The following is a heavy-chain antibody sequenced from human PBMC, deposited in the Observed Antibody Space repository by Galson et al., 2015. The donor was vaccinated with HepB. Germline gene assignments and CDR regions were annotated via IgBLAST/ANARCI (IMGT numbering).Heavy chain of an antibody. CDR3: ARGKYYYGSGSYGPFDY. CDR2: IGTAGDT. J-gene: IGHJ4*02. CDR1: GFTFSSYD. D-gene: IGHD3-10*01. V-gene: IGHV3-13*04. Sequence: SLRLSCAASGFTFSSYDMHWVRQATGKGLEWVSAIGTAGDTYYPGSVKGRFTISRENAKNSLYLQMNSLRAGDTAVYYCARGKYYYGSGSYGPFDYWGQGTLVTVSS.